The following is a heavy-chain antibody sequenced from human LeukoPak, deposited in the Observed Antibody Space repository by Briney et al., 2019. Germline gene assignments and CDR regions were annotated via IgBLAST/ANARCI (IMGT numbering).Heavy chain of an antibody. Sequence: GASVKVSCKASGYTFTGYYIHWVRQAPGQGLEWMGWINPNSGDTNSAPKFRGSVTMTRDRSISTVYINLSSLTSDDTAVYYCARDGEYGTGSYYRGCFDYWGQGILVTVSS. J-gene: IGHJ4*02. D-gene: IGHD3-10*01. CDR3: ARDGEYGTGSYYRGCFDY. CDR2: INPNSGDT. CDR1: GYTFTGYY. V-gene: IGHV1-2*02.